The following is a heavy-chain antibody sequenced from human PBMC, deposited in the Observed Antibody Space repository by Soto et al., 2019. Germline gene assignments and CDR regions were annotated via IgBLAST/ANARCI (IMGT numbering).Heavy chain of an antibody. Sequence: GGSLRLSCAASGFTFSSYAMSWVRQAPGKGLEWVSAISGSGGSTYYADSVKGRFTISRDNSKNTLYLQMNSLRAEDTAVYYCARDNGSGSHPYHLAYWGQGTLVTVSS. J-gene: IGHJ4*02. D-gene: IGHD3-10*01. V-gene: IGHV3-23*01. CDR3: ARDNGSGSHPYHLAY. CDR2: ISGSGGST. CDR1: GFTFSSYA.